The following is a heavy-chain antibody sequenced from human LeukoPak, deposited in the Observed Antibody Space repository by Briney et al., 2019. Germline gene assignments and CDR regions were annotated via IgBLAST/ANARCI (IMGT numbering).Heavy chain of an antibody. V-gene: IGHV4-59*01. D-gene: IGHD2-15*01. CDR3: ARAGIVDAFDV. Sequence: SETLSLTCSVSGGSITSSYWNWIRQAPGKGLEWIGYIFNSGTTQYNPSLKSRVAISVDTSKNQFSLKLSSVTAADTAVYYCARAGIVDAFDVWGQRTLVTVSS. CDR1: GGSITSSY. J-gene: IGHJ3*01. CDR2: IFNSGTT.